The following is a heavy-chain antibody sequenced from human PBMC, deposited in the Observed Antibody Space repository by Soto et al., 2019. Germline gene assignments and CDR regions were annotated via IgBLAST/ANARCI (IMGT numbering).Heavy chain of an antibody. CDR2: INPNSGGT. J-gene: IGHJ6*02. CDR3: ARGPHYYYYGMDV. V-gene: IGHV1-2*04. Sequence: ASVKVSCKASGYTFTGYYMHWVRQAPGQGLEWMGWINPNSGGTNYAQKFQGWDTMTRDTSISTAYMELSRLRSDDTAVYYCARGPHYYYYGMDVWGQGTTVTVSS. CDR1: GYTFTGYY.